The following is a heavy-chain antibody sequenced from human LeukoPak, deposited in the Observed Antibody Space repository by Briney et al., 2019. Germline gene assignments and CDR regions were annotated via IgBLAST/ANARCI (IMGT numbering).Heavy chain of an antibody. CDR1: GGSISSYY. V-gene: IGHV4-59*01. Sequence: SETLSLTCTVSGGSISSYYWSWIRQPPGKGLEWIGYIYYSGSTNYNPSLKSRVTISVDTSKNQFSLKLSSVTAADTAIYYCARDFGAGSYRYGMDVWGQGTTVTVSS. CDR2: IYYSGST. D-gene: IGHD3-10*01. CDR3: ARDFGAGSYRYGMDV. J-gene: IGHJ6*02.